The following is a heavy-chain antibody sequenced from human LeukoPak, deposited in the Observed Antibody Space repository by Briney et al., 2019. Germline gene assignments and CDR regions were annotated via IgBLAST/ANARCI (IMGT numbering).Heavy chain of an antibody. CDR2: IRYSGST. CDR3: ARGFYYDNYMDV. Sequence: PSETLSLTCTVSGASITSGNYYWSWIRQHPGKGLEWIGYIRYSGSTYHNPSLQSRLAISVDTSRNQFSLDLSSVTAADTAVYHCARGFYYDNYMDVWGNGTTVTVSS. D-gene: IGHD3-22*01. V-gene: IGHV4-31*03. J-gene: IGHJ6*03. CDR1: GASITSGNYY.